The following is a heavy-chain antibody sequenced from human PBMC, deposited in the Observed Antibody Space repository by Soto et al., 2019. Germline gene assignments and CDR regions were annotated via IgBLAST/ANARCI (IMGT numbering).Heavy chain of an antibody. CDR1: GGSIRYFY. J-gene: IGHJ4*02. CDR2: IYYSGST. CDR3: ARELEGSSGWYPNY. D-gene: IGHD6-19*01. V-gene: IGHV4-59*01. Sequence: SETLALNCPVLGGSIRYFYRSWVRAPPGKGLEWIGYIYYSGSTNYNPSLKSRVTISVDTSKNQFSLKLSSVTAADTAVYYCARELEGSSGWYPNYWGQGTLVTVS.